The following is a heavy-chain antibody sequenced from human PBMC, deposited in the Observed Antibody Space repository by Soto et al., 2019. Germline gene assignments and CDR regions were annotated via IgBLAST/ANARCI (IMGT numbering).Heavy chain of an antibody. CDR3: ARGVAGSGFDL. V-gene: IGHV6-1*01. Sequence: SQTLSLTFAISGDSVSSNTSAWNWIRSSPSRGLEWLGRTYYRSNWRHDYAVSVRSRITVNPDTSKNHFSLQLNSVTPDDTAVYYCARGVAGSGFDLWGKGTLVTVPS. D-gene: IGHD6-19*01. CDR1: GDSVSSNTSA. CDR2: TYYRSNWRH. J-gene: IGHJ4*02.